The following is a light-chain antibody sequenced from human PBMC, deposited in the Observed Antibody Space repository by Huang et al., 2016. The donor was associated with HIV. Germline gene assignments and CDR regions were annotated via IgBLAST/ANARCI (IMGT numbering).Light chain of an antibody. Sequence: EIVMTQSPATLSVSPGERATLSCRASQSVSANLAWYQQKPGQAPRLLIYGASTRATGIPARFSGSGSGTVFTLTISSLQSEDFAVYYCQQYNNPGTFGQGTKVEIK. CDR2: GAS. CDR3: QQYNNPGT. CDR1: QSVSAN. V-gene: IGKV3-15*01. J-gene: IGKJ1*01.